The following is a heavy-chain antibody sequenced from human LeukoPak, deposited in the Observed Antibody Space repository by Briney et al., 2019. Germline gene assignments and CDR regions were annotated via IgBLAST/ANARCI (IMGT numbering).Heavy chain of an antibody. Sequence: ASVKVSCKASGYTFTSYPISWVRQAPGQGLEWMGWITTYNGYAKYAQKLQDRVTMTTDTPTTTAYMDLRGLRSDDTAVYYCARGYDYGDYVPDFDYWGQGTLVTVSS. CDR1: GYTFTSYP. CDR2: ITTYNGYA. D-gene: IGHD4-17*01. CDR3: ARGYDYGDYVPDFDY. V-gene: IGHV1-18*01. J-gene: IGHJ4*02.